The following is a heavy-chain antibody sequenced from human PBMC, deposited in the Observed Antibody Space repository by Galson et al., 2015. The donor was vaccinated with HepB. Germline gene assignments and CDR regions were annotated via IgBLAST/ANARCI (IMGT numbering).Heavy chain of an antibody. CDR2: IIPLFGST. D-gene: IGHD6-13*01. CDR3: ARDRRISAGGTGTGGFDF. Sequence: SVKVSCKASGDTFSSYGMSWVRQAPGQGPEWMGGIIPLFGSTNYAQKFQGRVTITADKSTSTAYMELSSLRSEDTAVYYCARDRRISAGGTGTGGFDFWGQGTLVTVSS. CDR1: GDTFSSYG. V-gene: IGHV1-69*06. J-gene: IGHJ4*02.